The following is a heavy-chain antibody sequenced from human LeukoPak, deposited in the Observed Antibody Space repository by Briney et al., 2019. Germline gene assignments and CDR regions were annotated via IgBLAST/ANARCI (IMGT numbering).Heavy chain of an antibody. J-gene: IGHJ4*02. D-gene: IGHD3-16*01. CDR2: ISYDGSNK. CDR3: ARVPTGGVY. Sequence: GGSLRLSCAASGFTFSSYAMHWVRQAPGKGLEWVAVISYDGSNKYYADSVKGRFTISRDNSKNTLYLQMNSLRAEDTAVYYCARVPTGGVYWGQGTLVTVSS. V-gene: IGHV3-30-3*01. CDR1: GFTFSSYA.